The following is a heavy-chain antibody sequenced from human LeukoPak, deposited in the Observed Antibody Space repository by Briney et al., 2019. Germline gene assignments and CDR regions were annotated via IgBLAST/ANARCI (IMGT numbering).Heavy chain of an antibody. CDR2: IYYSGST. V-gene: IGHV4-39*07. Sequence: SETLSLTCTVSGGSISSSSYYWGWIRQPPGKGLEWIGSIYYSGSTYYNPSLKSRVTISVDTSKNQFSLKLSSVTAADTAVYYCARTVGGSNYYYYYMDVWGKGTTVTVSS. CDR3: ARTVGGSNYYYYYMDV. D-gene: IGHD1-26*01. CDR1: GGSISSSSYY. J-gene: IGHJ6*03.